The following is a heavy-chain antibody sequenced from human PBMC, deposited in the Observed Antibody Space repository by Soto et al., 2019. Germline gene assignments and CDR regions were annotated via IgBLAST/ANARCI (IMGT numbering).Heavy chain of an antibody. J-gene: IGHJ5*02. CDR3: ARNGIAAAGTGYNWFDP. Sequence: GASVKVSCKVSGYTFISYAMHWVRQAPGQRLEWMGWINAGNGDTKYSQKFQGRVTITRDTSASTAYMELSSLRSEDTAVYYCARNGIAAAGTGYNWFDPWGQGTLVTVSS. D-gene: IGHD6-13*01. V-gene: IGHV1-3*01. CDR2: INAGNGDT. CDR1: GYTFISYA.